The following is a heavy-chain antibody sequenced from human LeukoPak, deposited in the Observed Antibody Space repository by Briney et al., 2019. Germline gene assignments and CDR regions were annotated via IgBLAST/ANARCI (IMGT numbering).Heavy chain of an antibody. D-gene: IGHD3-10*01. CDR2: ISSSSSTI. J-gene: IGHJ4*02. V-gene: IGHV3-48*01. CDR1: GFTFSSYS. CDR3: AKDQGTYYYGSGSPDY. Sequence: GGSLRLSCAASGFTFSSYSMNWVRQAPGKGLEWVSYISSSSSTIYYADSVKGRFTISRDNAKNSLYLQMNSLRAEDTAVYYCAKDQGTYYYGSGSPDYWGQGTLVTVSS.